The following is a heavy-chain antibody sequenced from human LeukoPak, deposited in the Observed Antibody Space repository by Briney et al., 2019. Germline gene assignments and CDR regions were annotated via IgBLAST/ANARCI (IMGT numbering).Heavy chain of an antibody. CDR1: GGSISSGDYY. Sequence: KASETLSLTCTVSGGSISSGDYYWSWIRQPPGKGLEWIGYIYYSGSTYYNPSLKSRVTISVDTSKNQFSLKLSSVTAADTAVYYCAREYDTYYPAFDPWGQGTLVTVSS. CDR2: IYYSGST. V-gene: IGHV4-30-4*01. J-gene: IGHJ5*02. D-gene: IGHD3-10*01. CDR3: AREYDTYYPAFDP.